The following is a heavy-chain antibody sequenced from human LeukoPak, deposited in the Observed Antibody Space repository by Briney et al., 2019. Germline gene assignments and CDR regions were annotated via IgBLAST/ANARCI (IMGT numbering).Heavy chain of an antibody. CDR1: GDSSSLSY. V-gene: IGHV4-59*01. CDR2: IYYSGST. CDR3: ARGRDAYKTGY. D-gene: IGHD5-24*01. Sequence: QTSETLSLTCTVSGDSSSLSYWSWLRQPPGKGLEWVGFIYYSGSTNYNPSLKTGVTMSLDTSKNQFSLKLISVTAADTAVYYCARGRDAYKTGYWGQGTLVTVSS. J-gene: IGHJ4*02.